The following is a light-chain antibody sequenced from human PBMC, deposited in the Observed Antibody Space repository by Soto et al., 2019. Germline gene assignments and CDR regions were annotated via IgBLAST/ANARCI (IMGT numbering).Light chain of an antibody. Sequence: QSVLTQPASVSGAPGQRVTISCTGTSTNIGGCYYVHWYHQLPGTAPKLMIYENSNRPSGVPDRFSGSKSGTTASLAISGLQAEDEADYYCQSYESSRSGVFGGGTKLTVL. CDR2: ENS. V-gene: IGLV1-40*01. J-gene: IGLJ2*01. CDR1: STNIGGCYY. CDR3: QSYESSRSGV.